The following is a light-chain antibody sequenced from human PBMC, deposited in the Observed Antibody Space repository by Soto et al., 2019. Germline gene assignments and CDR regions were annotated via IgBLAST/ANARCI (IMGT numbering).Light chain of an antibody. CDR1: SSDVGGYNY. CDR3: CSYAGSYRYV. Sequence: ALTQPRSVSGSPGQSVTISCTGTSSDVGGYNYVSWYQQHPGKAPKLMIYDVSKRPSGVPDRFSGSKSGNTASLTISGLQAEDEADYYCCSYAGSYRYVFGTGTKVTVL. V-gene: IGLV2-11*01. CDR2: DVS. J-gene: IGLJ1*01.